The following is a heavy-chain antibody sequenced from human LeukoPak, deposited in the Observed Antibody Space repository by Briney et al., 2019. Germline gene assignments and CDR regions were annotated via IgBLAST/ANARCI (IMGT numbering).Heavy chain of an antibody. Sequence: QTGRSLRLCCAASGFTFNGCGMHWVRHAPGKGLEWVARILYDGSRQYYTDSVKGRFTIARDNSKNTLFLEKNSLRVEDTAVYYCVKSSGTDDYGMDAWGQGTTVTVSS. CDR3: VKSSGTDDYGMDA. CDR1: GFTFNGCG. V-gene: IGHV3-30*18. CDR2: ILYDGSRQ. J-gene: IGHJ6*02. D-gene: IGHD3-10*01.